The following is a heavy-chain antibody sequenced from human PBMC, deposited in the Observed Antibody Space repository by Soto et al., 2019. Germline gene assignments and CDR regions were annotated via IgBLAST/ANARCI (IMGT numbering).Heavy chain of an antibody. J-gene: IGHJ5*02. CDR1: GFPFADYG. Sequence: VPLLESGGGLVQPGGSLRLSCAASGFPFADYGMTWVRQAPGKGLERVSTISESGGSTYYADSVKGRFTISRDNSKNTLYLLMNSLTAEDTALYYCANLVTTCSWGRGTLVTVSS. D-gene: IGHD4-17*01. CDR2: ISESGGST. V-gene: IGHV3-23*01. CDR3: ANLVTTCS.